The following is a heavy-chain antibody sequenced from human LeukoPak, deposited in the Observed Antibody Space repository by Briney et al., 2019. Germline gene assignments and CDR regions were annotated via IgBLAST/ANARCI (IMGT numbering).Heavy chain of an antibody. CDR1: GGSISSSSNY. V-gene: IGHV4-39*07. D-gene: IGHD1-1*01. CDR2: IPDSGNT. CDR3: ARIGTTGTERRKSVYFDY. J-gene: IGHJ4*02. Sequence: SETLSLTCTVSGGSISSSSNYWGWIRQPPGKGLEWIGSIPDSGNTYYNPSLKSRVTISVDTSKKQFSLKLNSVTAADTAVYYCARIGTTGTERRKSVYFDYWGQGTLVTVSS.